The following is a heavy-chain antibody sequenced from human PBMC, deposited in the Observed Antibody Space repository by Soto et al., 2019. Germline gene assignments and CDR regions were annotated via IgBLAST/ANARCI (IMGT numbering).Heavy chain of an antibody. J-gene: IGHJ4*02. CDR1: GGSISSGGYY. CDR3: AREKKGYCTSGVCYLGYFDY. D-gene: IGHD2-8*01. CDR2: IYYSGST. V-gene: IGHV4-31*03. Sequence: PSETLSLTCTVSGGSISSGGYYWSWTRQHPGKGLEWIGYIYYSGSTYYNPSLKSRVTISVDTSKNQFSLKLSSVTAADTAVYYCAREKKGYCTSGVCYLGYFDYWGQGTLVTVSS.